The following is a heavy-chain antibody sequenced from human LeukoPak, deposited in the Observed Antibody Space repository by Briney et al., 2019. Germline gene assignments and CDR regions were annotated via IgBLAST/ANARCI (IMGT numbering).Heavy chain of an antibody. Sequence: ASGKVSCKASGGTFSSYAISWVRQAPGQGLEWMGGIIPIFGTANYAQKFQGRVTITTDESTSTAYMELSSLRSEDTAVYYCARDILTGPPNYYYYMDVWGKGTTVTVSS. D-gene: IGHD3-9*01. CDR3: ARDILTGPPNYYYYMDV. CDR2: IIPIFGTA. CDR1: GGTFSSYA. V-gene: IGHV1-69*05. J-gene: IGHJ6*03.